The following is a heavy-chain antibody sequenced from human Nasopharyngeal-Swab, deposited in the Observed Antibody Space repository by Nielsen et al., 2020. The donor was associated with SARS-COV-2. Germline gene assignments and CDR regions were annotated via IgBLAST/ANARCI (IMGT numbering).Heavy chain of an antibody. D-gene: IGHD2-21*02. CDR1: GFSLSTSGVG. J-gene: IGHJ4*02. V-gene: IGHV2-5*02. CDR3: ARRVTDIRFFDY. CDR2: IYWDDDK. Sequence: SGPTLVKPTQTLTLTCTFSGFSLSTSGVGVGWICQPPGKALEWLALIYWDDDKRYSPSLNSRLTITKDSSKNQVVLTMSNMDPLDTGTYFCARRVTDIRFFDYWGQGTLVTVSS.